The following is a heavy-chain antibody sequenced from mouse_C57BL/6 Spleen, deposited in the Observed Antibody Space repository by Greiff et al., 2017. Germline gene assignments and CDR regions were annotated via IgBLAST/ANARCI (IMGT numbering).Heavy chain of an antibody. V-gene: IGHV1-69*01. Sequence: VQLQQSGAELVMPGASVKLSCKASGYTFTSYWMHWVKQRPGQGLEWIGEIDPSDSYTSYNQKFKGKSTLTVDKSSSTAYMLLSSLTSEDSAVYYCARDGSSDATCFAYWGQGTLVTVSS. CDR2: IDPSDSYT. J-gene: IGHJ3*01. CDR3: ARDGSSDATCFAY. D-gene: IGHD6-1*01. CDR1: GYTFTSYW.